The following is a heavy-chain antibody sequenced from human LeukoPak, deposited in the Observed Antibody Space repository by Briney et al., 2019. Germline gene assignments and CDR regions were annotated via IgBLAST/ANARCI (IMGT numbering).Heavy chain of an antibody. CDR1: GFTFSTYS. Sequence: GGSLRLSCAASGFTFSTYSMNWVRQAPGKGLEWVSYITGSSTTIYYADSVKGRFTISRDNAKNSLYLQMNSLRAEDTALYYCARDVNGFSSTWYEYWGQRTLVTVSS. CDR3: ARDVNGFSSTWYEY. V-gene: IGHV3-48*01. D-gene: IGHD6-13*01. J-gene: IGHJ4*02. CDR2: ITGSSTTI.